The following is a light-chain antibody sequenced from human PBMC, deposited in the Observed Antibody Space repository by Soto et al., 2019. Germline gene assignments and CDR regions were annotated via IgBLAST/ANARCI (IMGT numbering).Light chain of an antibody. CDR3: QQLNSYPLT. CDR1: QGIINY. CDR2: AAS. V-gene: IGKV1-9*01. J-gene: IGKJ4*01. Sequence: IQLTQSPSSLSASVGDRVTITCRASQGIINYLAWYQQRPGKAPKLLIYAASTLQSGVPSRFRGSGSGTEFTLTISSLQPEDFATYSCQQLNSYPLTFGGGTKVEIK.